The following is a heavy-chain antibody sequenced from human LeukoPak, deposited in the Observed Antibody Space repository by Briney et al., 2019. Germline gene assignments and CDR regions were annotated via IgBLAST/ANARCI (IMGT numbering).Heavy chain of an antibody. CDR1: GYTFTSYD. D-gene: IGHD4-11*01. V-gene: IGHV1-8*01. CDR2: MNPNSGGT. J-gene: IGHJ5*02. Sequence: ASVKVSCXASGYTFTSYDINWVRQATGQGLEWMAWMNPNSGGTGYAQKFQGRVTMTRDTSISTAYMELSSLRSDDTAVYYCARTHHDYTNGNWFDPWGQGTLVTVSS. CDR3: ARTHHDYTNGNWFDP.